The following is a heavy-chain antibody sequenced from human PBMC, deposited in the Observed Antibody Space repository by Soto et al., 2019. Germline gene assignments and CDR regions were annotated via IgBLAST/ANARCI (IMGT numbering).Heavy chain of an antibody. CDR1: GFTFGNNW. CDR2: MNSDGTTI. J-gene: IGHJ4*02. V-gene: IGHV3-74*01. CDR3: ATAEVDY. Sequence: EVQLVESGGGLVQPGGSLRLSCAASGFTFGNNWMHWVRQAPGKGLEWVSRMNSDGTTINYADSMKGRFTVSRDNAKNTLYLQMTSLRAEDTAVYYCATAEVDYWGPGTLVTVSS.